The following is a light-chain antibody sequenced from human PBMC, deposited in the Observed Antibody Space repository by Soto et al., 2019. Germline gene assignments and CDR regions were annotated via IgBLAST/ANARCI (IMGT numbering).Light chain of an antibody. CDR1: SGHSNYA. CDR3: QTWGTGIRV. V-gene: IGLV4-69*01. CDR2: VNSDGSH. J-gene: IGLJ1*01. Sequence: QPVLTQSPSASASLGASVKLTCTPSSGHSNYAIAWHQQQPEKGPRYLMKVNSDGSHRKGDGIPDRFSGSSSGAQRYLTISSLQSEDEADYYCQTWGTGIRVFGTGTKLTVL.